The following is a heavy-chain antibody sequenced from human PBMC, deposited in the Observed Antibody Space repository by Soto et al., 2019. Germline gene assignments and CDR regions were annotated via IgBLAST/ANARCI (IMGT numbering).Heavy chain of an antibody. CDR2: IIPIFGTA. J-gene: IGHJ6*02. V-gene: IGHV1-69*05. D-gene: IGHD4-17*01. Sequence: SVKVSCKASGGTFSSYAISWVRQAPGQGLEWMGGIIPIFGTANYAQKFQGRVTMTRDTSISTAYMELSRLRSDDTAVYYCAVTTPHVYYYYGMDVWGQGTTVTVSS. CDR3: AVTTPHVYYYYGMDV. CDR1: GGTFSSYA.